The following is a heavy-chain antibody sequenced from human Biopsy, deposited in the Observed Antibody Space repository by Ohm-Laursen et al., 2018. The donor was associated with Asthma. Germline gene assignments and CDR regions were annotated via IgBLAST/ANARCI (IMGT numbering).Heavy chain of an antibody. CDR3: ASDFPKDYVRYNFQF. J-gene: IGHJ4*02. V-gene: IGHV1-24*01. D-gene: IGHD4-17*01. CDR2: HDHEEGGT. Sequence: SVKVSRKFSGYSLTDLSMHWVRQAPGQGLEWMGGHDHEEGGTVNARRFQGRVTMTEDTSTDTAYMELSSLSSDDTAVYYCASDFPKDYVRYNFQFWGQGTLVTVSS. CDR1: GYSLTDLS.